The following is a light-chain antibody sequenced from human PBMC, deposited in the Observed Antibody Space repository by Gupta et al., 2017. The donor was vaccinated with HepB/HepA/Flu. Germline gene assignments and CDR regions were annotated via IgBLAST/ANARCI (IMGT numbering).Light chain of an antibody. V-gene: IGLV1-44*01. Sequence: QSVLTQPPSASETPGQTVTFSCSGSTSNIGSNAVNWYQQFPGTAPNLLIFNNDQRPSGVPDRFSDSKSGTSASLAISGLQAEEEADYYCASWEGSLDGVHVFGTGTKVTVL. CDR3: ASWEGSLDGVHV. CDR1: TSNIGSNA. CDR2: NND. J-gene: IGLJ1*01.